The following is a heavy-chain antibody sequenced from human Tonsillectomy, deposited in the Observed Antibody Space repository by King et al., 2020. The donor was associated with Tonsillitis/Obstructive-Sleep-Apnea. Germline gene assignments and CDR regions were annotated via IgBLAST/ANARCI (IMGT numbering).Heavy chain of an antibody. CDR2: ISYDGSRK. CDR1: GFTFSTYA. D-gene: IGHD2-2*01. V-gene: IGHV3-30*04. CDR3: ARGDIVVMPAATHFDF. Sequence: VQLVESGGGVVQPGRSLRLSCAASGFTFSTYAMHWVRQAPGKGLEWVAVISYDGSRKHNADSVKGRFTISRDNSKNTLYLQMNSLRAEDTAVYYCARGDIVVMPAATHFDFGRRGTLVTVSS. J-gene: IGHJ4*02.